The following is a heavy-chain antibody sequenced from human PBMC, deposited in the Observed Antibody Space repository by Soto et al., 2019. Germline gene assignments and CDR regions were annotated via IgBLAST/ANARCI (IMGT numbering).Heavy chain of an antibody. D-gene: IGHD6-13*01. CDR3: ARSAKQLVLNYYGMDV. CDR1: GDSVSSNSAA. Sequence: PSQTLSLTCAISGDSVSSNSAAWNWIRQSPSRGLEWLGRTYYRSKWYNDYAVSGKSRITINPDTSKNQFSLQLNSVTPEDTAVYYCARSAKQLVLNYYGMDVWGQGTTVTVSS. CDR2: TYYRSKWYN. V-gene: IGHV6-1*01. J-gene: IGHJ6*02.